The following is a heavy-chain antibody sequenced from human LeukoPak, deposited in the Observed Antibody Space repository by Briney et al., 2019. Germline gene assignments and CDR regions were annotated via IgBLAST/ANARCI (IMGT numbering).Heavy chain of an antibody. CDR2: INHSGST. CDR1: GGSFSGYY. Sequence: RASETLSLTCAVYGGSFSGYYWSWIRQPPGKGLEWIGEINHSGSTNYNPPLKSRVTISVDTSKNQFSLKLSSVTAADTAVYYCARVLHRRDIVVVPAAISWFDPWGQGTLVTVSS. D-gene: IGHD2-2*02. J-gene: IGHJ5*02. V-gene: IGHV4-34*01. CDR3: ARVLHRRDIVVVPAAISWFDP.